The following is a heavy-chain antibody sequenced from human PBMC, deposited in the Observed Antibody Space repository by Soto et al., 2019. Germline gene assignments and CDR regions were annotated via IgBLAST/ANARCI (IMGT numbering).Heavy chain of an antibody. D-gene: IGHD3-10*01. CDR2: INGDGNTI. CDR3: ARDRGYPDSFDI. CDR1: GFNFGPFW. V-gene: IGHV3-74*01. Sequence: PGGSLRLSCAASGFNFGPFWMHWVRQAPGKGLVWVSHINGDGNTIVYADSVRGRFTISRDNAKSTFFLQMNSLRFEDTAVYYCARDRGYPDSFDIWGQGTMVTVSS. J-gene: IGHJ3*02.